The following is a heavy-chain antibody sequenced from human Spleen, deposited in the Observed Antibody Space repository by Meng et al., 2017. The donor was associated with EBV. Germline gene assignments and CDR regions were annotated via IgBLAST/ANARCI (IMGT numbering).Heavy chain of an antibody. CDR2: INHSGST. D-gene: IGHD2-21*01. CDR1: GGSFSGYD. J-gene: IGHJ2*01. V-gene: IGHV4-34*01. Sequence: VQLQQWVEGLLKPSETLSLPCAVYGGSFSGYDWSWIRQPPGKGLEWIGEINHSGSTNYNPSLKSRVTISVDTSKNQFSLKLSSVTAADTAVYYCARGNGAYCGGSGCIDLWGRGTLVTVSS. CDR3: ARGNGAYCGGSGCIDL.